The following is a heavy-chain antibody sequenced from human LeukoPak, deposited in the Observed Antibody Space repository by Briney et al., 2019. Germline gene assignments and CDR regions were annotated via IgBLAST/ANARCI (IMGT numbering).Heavy chain of an antibody. J-gene: IGHJ4*02. Sequence: GGSLRLSCLASKFTFNNYAMTWVRQAPGKGLEWVSYISRSGSTIYYVDSVKGRFTISRDNAKNSLYLQMNSLRAEDTAVYYCARDYGGSSPFDYWGQGTLVTVSS. CDR3: ARDYGGSSPFDY. CDR1: KFTFNNYA. CDR2: ISRSGSTI. D-gene: IGHD4-23*01. V-gene: IGHV3-48*03.